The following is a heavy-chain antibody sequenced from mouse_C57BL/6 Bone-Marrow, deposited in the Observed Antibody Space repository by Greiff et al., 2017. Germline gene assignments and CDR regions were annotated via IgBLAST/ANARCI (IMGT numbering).Heavy chain of an antibody. CDR2: IYPYNGVS. CDR1: GYSFTGYY. J-gene: IGHJ4*01. Sequence: EVQRVESGPELVKPGASVKLSCKASGYSFTGYYMHWVKQSHGNILDWIGYIYPYNGVSSYNQKFKGKATLTVDTSSSTAYMELRSLTSEEAADYYCARPMDYWGQGTSVTVSS. CDR3: ARPMDY. V-gene: IGHV1-31*01.